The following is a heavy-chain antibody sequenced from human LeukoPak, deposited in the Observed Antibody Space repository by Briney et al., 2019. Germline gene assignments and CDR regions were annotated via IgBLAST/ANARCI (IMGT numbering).Heavy chain of an antibody. CDR3: ARCHYGDYPYCYYGMDV. V-gene: IGHV1-69*01. Sequence: SVKVSCKAAGGTVSSYAISWVRQSPGQGLEWMGGMIPIFSTANYAQKLQGRVKITADESTSTTYMELSSVRSEETAVYYCARCHYGDYPYCYYGMDVWGKGTTVTVSS. D-gene: IGHD4-17*01. CDR2: MIPIFSTA. CDR1: GGTVSSYA. J-gene: IGHJ6*04.